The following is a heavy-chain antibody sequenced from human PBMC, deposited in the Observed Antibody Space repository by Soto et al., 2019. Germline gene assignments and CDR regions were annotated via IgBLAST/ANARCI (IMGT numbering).Heavy chain of an antibody. CDR3: ARRGYGSRWPNVYMDV. Sequence: GGSLRLSCAASGFTFSSYAMSWVRQAPGKGLEYVSAISGTGGNTYYANSVKGRFTISRDNSGNTLYLQMGSLRAEDMALYYCARRGYGSRWPNVYMDVWGKGTTVTVSS. CDR1: GFTFSSYA. V-gene: IGHV3-64*01. D-gene: IGHD6-13*01. CDR2: ISGTGGNT. J-gene: IGHJ6*03.